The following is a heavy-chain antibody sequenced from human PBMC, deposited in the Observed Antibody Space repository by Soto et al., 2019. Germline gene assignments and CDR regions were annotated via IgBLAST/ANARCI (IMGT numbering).Heavy chain of an antibody. J-gene: IGHJ6*03. CDR3: ASGYCSSTSCYEGYYYYYYMDV. D-gene: IGHD2-2*03. V-gene: IGHV1-3*01. CDR2: INAGNGNT. Sequence: ASVKVSCTASGYTFTSYAMHWVRQAPGQRLEWMGWINAGNGNTKYSQKFKGRVTITRDTSASTAYMELSSLRSEDTAVYYCASGYCSSTSCYEGYYYYYYMDVWGKGTTVTVSS. CDR1: GYTFTSYA.